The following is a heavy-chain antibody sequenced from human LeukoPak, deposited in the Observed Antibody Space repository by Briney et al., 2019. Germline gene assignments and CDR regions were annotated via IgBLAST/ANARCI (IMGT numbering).Heavy chain of an antibody. CDR1: GFTVSSNY. J-gene: IGHJ6*02. D-gene: IGHD3-16*01. CDR2: IYSGGST. CDR3: ARGWVEGYYYYGMDV. V-gene: IGHV3-53*01. Sequence: PGGSLRLSCAASGFTVSSNYMSWVRQAPGKGLEWVSVIYSGGSTCYADSVKRRFTISRDNSKNTLYLQMNRLRAEDAAVYYCARGWVEGYYYYGMDVWGQGTTVSVSS.